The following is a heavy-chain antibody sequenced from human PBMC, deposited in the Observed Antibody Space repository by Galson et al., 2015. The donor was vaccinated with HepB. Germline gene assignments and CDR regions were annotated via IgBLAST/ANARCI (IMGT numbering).Heavy chain of an antibody. D-gene: IGHD1-1*01. J-gene: IGHJ6*02. V-gene: IGHV3-30*02. CDR1: GFTFSSYG. Sequence: SLRLSCAASGFTFSSYGMHWVRQAPGKGLEWVAFIRYDGSNKYYADSVKGRFTISRDNSKNTLYLQMNSLRAEDTAVYYCAKDQVRYGRAYYYGMDVWGQGTTVTVSS. CDR3: AKDQVRYGRAYYYGMDV. CDR2: IRYDGSNK.